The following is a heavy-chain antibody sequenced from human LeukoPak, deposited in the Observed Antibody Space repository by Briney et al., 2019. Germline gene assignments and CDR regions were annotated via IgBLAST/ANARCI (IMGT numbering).Heavy chain of an antibody. Sequence: SETLSLTCAVYGGSFSGYYWSWIRQPQGKGLEWIGEINHSGSTNYNPSLKSRVTISVDTSKNQFSLKLSSVTAADTAVYYCARGRGYGNSYYFDYWGQGTLVTVSS. CDR2: INHSGST. CDR3: ARGRGYGNSYYFDY. V-gene: IGHV4-34*01. CDR1: GGSFSGYY. J-gene: IGHJ4*02. D-gene: IGHD5-12*01.